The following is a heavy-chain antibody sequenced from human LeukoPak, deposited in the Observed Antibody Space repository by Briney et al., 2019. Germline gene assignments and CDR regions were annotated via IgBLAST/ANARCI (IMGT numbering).Heavy chain of an antibody. CDR3: SRQKSPNVVRGVYYYMDV. CDR1: GGSISSSSYY. J-gene: IGHJ6*03. CDR2: MYYSGST. Sequence: SETLSLTCTVSGGSISSSSYYWGWIRQPPGKGLEWIGTMYYSGSTYYNPSLKSRVTISVDTSRNQFSLKLSSVTAADTAVYYCSRQKSPNVVRGVYYYMDVWGKGTTVTISS. V-gene: IGHV4-39*01. D-gene: IGHD3-10*01.